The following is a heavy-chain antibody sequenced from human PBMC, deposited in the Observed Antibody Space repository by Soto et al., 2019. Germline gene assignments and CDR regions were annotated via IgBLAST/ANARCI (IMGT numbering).Heavy chain of an antibody. CDR3: VRDSDILTGYYTDYYYYGMDV. J-gene: IGHJ6*02. V-gene: IGHV1-18*01. CDR2: ISAYNGNT. Sequence: ASVKVSCKAYGYTFTSYGISWVRQAPGQGLEWMGWISAYNGNTNYAQKLQGRVTMTTDTSTSTAYMELRSLRSDDTAVYYCVRDSDILTGYYTDYYYYGMDVWGQGTTVTVSS. CDR1: GYTFTSYG. D-gene: IGHD3-9*01.